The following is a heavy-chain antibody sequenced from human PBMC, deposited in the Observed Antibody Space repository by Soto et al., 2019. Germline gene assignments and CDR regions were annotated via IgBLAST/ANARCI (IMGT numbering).Heavy chain of an antibody. CDR1: GYTFTSYG. Sequence: ASVKVSWKASGYTFTSYGISWVRQAPGQGLEWMGWISAYNGNTNYAQKLQGRVTMTTDTSTSTAYMELRSLRSDDTAVYYCARDSMVRGVIFYYGMDVWGQGTTVTVSS. V-gene: IGHV1-18*01. CDR3: ARDSMVRGVIFYYGMDV. J-gene: IGHJ6*02. D-gene: IGHD3-10*01. CDR2: ISAYNGNT.